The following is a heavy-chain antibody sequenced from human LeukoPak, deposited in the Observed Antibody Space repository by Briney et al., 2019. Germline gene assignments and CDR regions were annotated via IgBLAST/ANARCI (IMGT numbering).Heavy chain of an antibody. CDR1: GFTFSSYA. CDR2: ISGSGGST. V-gene: IGHV3-23*01. CDR3: AKEGIAAAGTFPPYYYYYMDV. D-gene: IGHD6-13*01. Sequence: PGGSLRLSCAASGFTFSSYAMSRVRQAPGKGLEWVSAISGSGGSTYYADSVKGRFTISRDNSKNTLYLQMNSLRAEDTAVYYCAKEGIAAAGTFPPYYYYYMDVWGKGTTVTVSS. J-gene: IGHJ6*03.